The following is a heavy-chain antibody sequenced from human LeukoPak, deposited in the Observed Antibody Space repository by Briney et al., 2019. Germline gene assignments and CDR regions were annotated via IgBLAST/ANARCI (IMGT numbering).Heavy chain of an antibody. D-gene: IGHD2-15*01. Sequence: GSLRLSRAVSGFTVSSNYMSWVRQAPGKGLEWVSSISSSSSYIYYADSVKGRFTISRDNAKNSLYLQMNSLRAEDTAVYYCAREIVVAATGGDAFDIWGQGTMVTVSS. CDR2: ISSSSSYI. CDR1: GFTVSSNY. V-gene: IGHV3-21*01. CDR3: AREIVVAATGGDAFDI. J-gene: IGHJ3*02.